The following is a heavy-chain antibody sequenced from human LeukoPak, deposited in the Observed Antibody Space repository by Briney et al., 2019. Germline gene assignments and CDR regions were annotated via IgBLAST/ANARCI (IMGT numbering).Heavy chain of an antibody. CDR1: GFTFSSYG. CDR3: AREYCERFIYYYYMDV. D-gene: IGHD2-15*01. V-gene: IGHV3-30*03. CDR2: ISYDGSNK. Sequence: PGGSLRLSCAASGFTFSSYGMHWVRQAPGKGLEWVAVISYDGSNKYYADSVKGRFTISRDNAKNSLYLQMNSLRAEDTAVYYCAREYCERFIYYYYMDVWGKGTTVTASS. J-gene: IGHJ6*03.